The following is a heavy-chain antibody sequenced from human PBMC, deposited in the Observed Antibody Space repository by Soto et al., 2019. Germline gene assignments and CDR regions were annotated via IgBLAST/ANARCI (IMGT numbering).Heavy chain of an antibody. V-gene: IGHV4-31*03. Sequence: QVQLQESGPGLVKPSQTLSLTCTVSGGSISSGGYYWSWIRQHPGKGLEWIGYIYYSGSTYYNPSLKSRVTISVDTSKNQFSLKLSSVTAADTAVYYCARVGPRDCSGGSCYSDFDYWGQGTLVTVSS. CDR2: IYYSGST. CDR1: GGSISSGGYY. D-gene: IGHD2-15*01. CDR3: ARVGPRDCSGGSCYSDFDY. J-gene: IGHJ4*02.